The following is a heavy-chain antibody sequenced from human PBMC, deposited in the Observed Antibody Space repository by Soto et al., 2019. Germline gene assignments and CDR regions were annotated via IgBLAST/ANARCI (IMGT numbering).Heavy chain of an antibody. CDR2: ISGSGGST. CDR3: AKVTDIVVVVTATDY. V-gene: IGHV3-23*01. Sequence: GGSLRLSCAASGFTFRSYAMSWVRQTPGKGLEWVSGISGSGGSTFYADSVKGRFTISRDNSKNTVYLQMNSLRAGDTAVYYCAKVTDIVVVVTATDYWGQGTRVTVSS. CDR1: GFTFRSYA. D-gene: IGHD2-15*01. J-gene: IGHJ4*02.